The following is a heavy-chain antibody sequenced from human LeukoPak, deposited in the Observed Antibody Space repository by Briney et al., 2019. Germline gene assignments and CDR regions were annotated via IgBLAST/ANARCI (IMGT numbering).Heavy chain of an antibody. CDR2: IYTSGST. D-gene: IGHD3-16*02. V-gene: IGHV4-61*02. CDR3: ARQGGVILDY. CDR1: GGSLSSGSYY. J-gene: IGHJ4*02. Sequence: SETLSLTCTVSGGSLSSGSYYWSWIRQPAGKGLEWIGRIYTSGSTNYNPSLKSRVTISVDTSKNQFSLKLSSVTAANTALYYCARQGGVILDYWGQGTLVTVSS.